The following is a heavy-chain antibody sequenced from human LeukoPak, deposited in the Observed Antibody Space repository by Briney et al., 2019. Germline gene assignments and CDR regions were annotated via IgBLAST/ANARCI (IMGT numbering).Heavy chain of an antibody. CDR2: IDPSDPYT. D-gene: IGHD2-2*01. Sequence: GESLRISCKGSGYSFTSYWISWVRQMPGKGLEWMGRIDPSDPYTNYSPSFQGHVTISADKSISTAYLQWSSLKASDTAMYYCAREIGYCSSTSCYRFYYYYYGMDVWGQGTTVTVSS. CDR3: AREIGYCSSTSCYRFYYYYYGMDV. V-gene: IGHV5-10-1*01. J-gene: IGHJ6*02. CDR1: GYSFTSYW.